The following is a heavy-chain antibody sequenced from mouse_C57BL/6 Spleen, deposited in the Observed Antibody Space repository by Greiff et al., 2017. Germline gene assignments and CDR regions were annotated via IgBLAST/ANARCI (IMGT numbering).Heavy chain of an antibody. CDR1: GFTFSDYG. J-gene: IGHJ2*01. Sequence: EVQLVESGGGLVKPGGSLKLSCAASGFTFSDYGMHWVRQAPEKGLEWVAYISSGSSTNYYADTVKGRFTISRDNAKNTLFLQLTSLRSEDSAVYYCASLGLPDFDYWGQGTTLTVSS. CDR3: ASLGLPDFDY. CDR2: ISSGSSTN. V-gene: IGHV5-17*01. D-gene: IGHD3-1*01.